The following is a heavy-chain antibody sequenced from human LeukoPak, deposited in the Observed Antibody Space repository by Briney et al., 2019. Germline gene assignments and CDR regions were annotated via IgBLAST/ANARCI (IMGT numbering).Heavy chain of an antibody. Sequence: SVKVSCKASGFTFTSSAVQWVRQARGQRLEWIGWIVVGSGNTNYAQKFQERVTITRDMSTSTAYMELSSLRSEDTAVYYCAADQGAVAGNPGYWGQGTLVTVSS. J-gene: IGHJ4*02. D-gene: IGHD6-19*01. V-gene: IGHV1-58*01. CDR1: GFTFTSSA. CDR2: IVVGSGNT. CDR3: AADQGAVAGNPGY.